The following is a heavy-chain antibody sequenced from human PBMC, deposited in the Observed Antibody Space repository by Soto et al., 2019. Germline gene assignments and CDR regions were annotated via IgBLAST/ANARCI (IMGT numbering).Heavy chain of an antibody. CDR3: AHRVLRTVFGLVTTTAIYFDF. CDR1: GFSLTTSGVG. D-gene: IGHD3-3*01. V-gene: IGHV2-5*02. CDR2: IYWDDDK. J-gene: IGHJ4*02. Sequence: QITLNESGPTVVRPTETLTLTCRFTGFSLTTSGVGVGWIRQYPGKAPEWLALIYWDDDKRYSASLKSRLTITKDTSKNQVVLTVSDLDPTDTATYHCAHRVLRTVFGLVTTTAIYFDFWGQGTPVAVSS.